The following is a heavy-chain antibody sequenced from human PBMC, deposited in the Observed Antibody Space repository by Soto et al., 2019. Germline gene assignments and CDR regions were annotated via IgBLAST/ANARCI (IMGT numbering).Heavy chain of an antibody. CDR2: ISAYNGNT. Sequence: ASVKVSCKASGYTFTSYGISWVRQAPGQGLEWMGWISAYNGNTNYAQKLQGRVTMTTDTSTSTAYMELRSLRSDDTAVYYCARDEAIAVAGHAKRSFDYWGQGTLVTVSS. D-gene: IGHD6-19*01. CDR3: ARDEAIAVAGHAKRSFDY. J-gene: IGHJ4*02. V-gene: IGHV1-18*01. CDR1: GYTFTSYG.